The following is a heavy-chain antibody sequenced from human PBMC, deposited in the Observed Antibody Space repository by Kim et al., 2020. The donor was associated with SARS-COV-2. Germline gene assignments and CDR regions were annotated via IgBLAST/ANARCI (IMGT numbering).Heavy chain of an antibody. J-gene: IGHJ3*02. V-gene: IGHV4-4*06. Sequence: KSRVTMSVATSKNQFSLKLSSVTAADTAVYYCARMGLGYCSSTSCFDAFDIWGQGTMVTVSS. D-gene: IGHD2-2*01. CDR3: ARMGLGYCSSTSCFDAFDI.